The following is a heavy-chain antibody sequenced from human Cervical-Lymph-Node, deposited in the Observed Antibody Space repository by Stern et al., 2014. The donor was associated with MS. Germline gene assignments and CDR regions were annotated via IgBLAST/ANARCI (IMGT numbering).Heavy chain of an antibody. Sequence: VQLLESGGEVVKPGSSMKISCEASRVTFSYFCIHWVRQAPGMGLEWVALIWYDGSTEYYADSVTGRFAISRDSSKNTLYLQMNSLRAEDSAVYYCAKDRGDGYSYYGMDVWGQGTTVIVSS. CDR3: AKDRGDGYSYYGMDV. J-gene: IGHJ6*02. CDR2: IWYDGSTE. CDR1: RVTFSYFC. V-gene: IGHV3-33*06. D-gene: IGHD3-10*01.